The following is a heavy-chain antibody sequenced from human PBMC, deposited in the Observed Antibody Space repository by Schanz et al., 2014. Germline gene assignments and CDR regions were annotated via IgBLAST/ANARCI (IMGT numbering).Heavy chain of an antibody. CDR2: ISGYNGDT. J-gene: IGHJ4*02. Sequence: QGQLVQSGAEVKKPGASVKVSCKASGYTFTSYYMHWVRQAPGQGLEWMGWISGYNGDTNYAPKFQDRVTMTTDTSTGITSLELRNLKSDDTAVYYCARDRVSFVRGPLGVDWGQGTQVTVSS. CDR3: ARDRVSFVRGPLGVD. D-gene: IGHD3-10*01. CDR1: GYTFTSYY. V-gene: IGHV1-18*04.